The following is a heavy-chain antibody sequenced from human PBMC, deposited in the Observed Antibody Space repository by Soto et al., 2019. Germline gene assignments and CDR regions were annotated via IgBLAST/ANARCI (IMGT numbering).Heavy chain of an antibody. Sequence: SVKVSCKTSGGTFSSYTISWVRQAPGQGLEWMGRIIPILGIANYAQKFQGRVTITADKSTSTAYMELSSLRSEDTAVYYCARVSSISSIDYWGQGTLVTVSS. CDR3: ARVSSISSIDY. D-gene: IGHD2-2*01. CDR1: GGTFSSYT. J-gene: IGHJ4*02. CDR2: IIPILGIA. V-gene: IGHV1-69*02.